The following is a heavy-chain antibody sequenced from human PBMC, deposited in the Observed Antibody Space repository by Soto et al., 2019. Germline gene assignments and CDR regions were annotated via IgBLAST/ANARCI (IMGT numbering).Heavy chain of an antibody. CDR2: IYYSGST. CDR3: ASQSRITMVRGVINYMDV. D-gene: IGHD3-10*01. V-gene: IGHV4-39*01. J-gene: IGHJ6*03. CDR1: GGSISSSSYY. Sequence: PSETLSLTCTFSGGSISSSSYYWGWIRQPPGKGLEWIGSIYYSGSTYYNPSLKSRVTISVDTSKNQFSLKLSSVTAADTAVYYCASQSRITMVRGVINYMDVWGKGTTVTVSS.